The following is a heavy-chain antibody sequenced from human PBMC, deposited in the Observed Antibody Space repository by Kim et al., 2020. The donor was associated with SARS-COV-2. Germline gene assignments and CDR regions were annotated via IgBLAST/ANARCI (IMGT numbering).Heavy chain of an antibody. D-gene: IGHD3-22*01. CDR1: GGTFSSYA. CDR2: IIPIFGTA. J-gene: IGHJ4*02. Sequence: SVKVSCKASGGTFSSYAISWVRQAPGQGLEWMGGIIPIFGTANYAQKFQGRVTITADESTSTAYMELSSLRSEDTAVYYCARDGPYYYDSSGYYDYWGQGTLVTVSS. V-gene: IGHV1-69*13. CDR3: ARDGPYYYDSSGYYDY.